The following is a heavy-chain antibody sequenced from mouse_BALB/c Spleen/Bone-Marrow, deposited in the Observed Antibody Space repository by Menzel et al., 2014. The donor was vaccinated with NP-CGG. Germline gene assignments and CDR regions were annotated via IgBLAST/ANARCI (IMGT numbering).Heavy chain of an antibody. CDR1: GFSLSRYS. Sequence: VKLVESGPGLVAPSQRLSITCTVSGFSLSRYSIHWVRQPPGEGLEWLGVIWGGGNTDYNSALKSRLSISKDNSKSQVFLKMNSLQTDDTAMYYCARFITTGTMDYWGQGTSVTVSS. CDR3: ARFITTGTMDY. CDR2: IWGGGNT. J-gene: IGHJ4*01. V-gene: IGHV2-6-4*01. D-gene: IGHD1-1*01.